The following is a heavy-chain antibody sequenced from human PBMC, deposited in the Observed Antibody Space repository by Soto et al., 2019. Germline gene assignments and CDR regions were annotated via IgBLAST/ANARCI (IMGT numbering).Heavy chain of an antibody. D-gene: IGHD2-2*03. V-gene: IGHV3-23*01. J-gene: IGHJ6*02. CDR2: ISGSGGST. CDR3: AKDLDIVVVPAATHYYYYGMDV. CDR1: GFTFSSYA. Sequence: SLRLSCAASGFTFSSYAMSWVRQAPGKGLEWVSAISGSGGSTYYADSVKGRFTISRDNSKNTLYLQMNSLRAEDTAVYYCAKDLDIVVVPAATHYYYYGMDVWGQGTTVTVSS.